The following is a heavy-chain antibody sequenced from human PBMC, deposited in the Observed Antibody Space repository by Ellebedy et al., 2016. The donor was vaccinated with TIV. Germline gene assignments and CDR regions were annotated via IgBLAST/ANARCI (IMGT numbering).Heavy chain of an antibody. CDR2: ISKNGNDR. CDR3: ALRTGSGSPWPYFTS. CDR1: GFTFSSKG. Sequence: GESLKISCVGSGFTFSSKGLHWVRQAPGKGLEWVAVISKNGNDRTYADSVKGRFTISRDHPRNTLYLHMDRLTTEDTSEYFCALRTGSGSPWPYFTSWGRGTLVTVSS. D-gene: IGHD2-15*01. J-gene: IGHJ5*02. V-gene: IGHV3-30*03.